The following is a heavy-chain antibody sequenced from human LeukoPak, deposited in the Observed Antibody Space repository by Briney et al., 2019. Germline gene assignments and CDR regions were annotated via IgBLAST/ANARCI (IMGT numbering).Heavy chain of an antibody. J-gene: IGHJ5*02. CDR2: IRGNGDT. D-gene: IGHD6-13*01. CDR3: AKGAAAGKVDWFDP. V-gene: IGHV3-23*01. Sequence: GGSLRLSCAASGFSFSSNAMSWVRQAPARGLEWVSSIRGNGDTFYADSVRGRFTIFRDTSMNTLFLQMNSLGAEDTAVYYCAKGAAAGKVDWFDPWGQGTLVTVSS. CDR1: GFSFSSNA.